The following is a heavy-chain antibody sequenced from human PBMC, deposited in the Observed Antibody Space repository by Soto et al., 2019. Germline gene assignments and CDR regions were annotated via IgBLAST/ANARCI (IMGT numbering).Heavy chain of an antibody. J-gene: IGHJ4*02. Sequence: QVHLVQSGAEVKKPGASVKVSCKASGYTFTSYGLTWVRQAPGQGLEWMGWISAHNGNTDYAQQLQGRVIVTRDTSTRPAYMELRSLRSDDTAVYSCARGRYGDYWGQGALVTVSS. CDR3: ARGRYGDY. V-gene: IGHV1-18*01. CDR2: ISAHNGNT. CDR1: GYTFTSYG. D-gene: IGHD1-1*01.